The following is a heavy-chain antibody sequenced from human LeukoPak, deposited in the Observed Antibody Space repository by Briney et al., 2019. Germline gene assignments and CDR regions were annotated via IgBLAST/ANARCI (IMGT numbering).Heavy chain of an antibody. V-gene: IGHV1-18*01. CDR1: GYTFTTCR. CDR3: VRTPFGSSTQPRAFDI. J-gene: IGHJ3*02. D-gene: IGHD1-26*01. Sequence: ASVKVSCKASGYTFTTCRISWVRQAPGQGLEWVGYINTYSANTNYAQKLQGRVTMTTDTSTSTAYLELRSLQSDDTAVYFCVRTPFGSSTQPRAFDIWGPGTLVTVSS. CDR2: INTYSANT.